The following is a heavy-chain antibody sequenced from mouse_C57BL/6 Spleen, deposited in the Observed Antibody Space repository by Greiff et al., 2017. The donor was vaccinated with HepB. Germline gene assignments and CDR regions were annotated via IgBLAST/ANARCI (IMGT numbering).Heavy chain of an antibody. CDR1: GYTFTSYW. J-gene: IGHJ2*01. Sequence: VQLQQPGAELVKPGASVKMSCKASGYTFTSYWITWVKQRPGQGLEWIGDIYPGSGSTNYNEKFKSKATLTVDTSSSTAYMQLSSLTSEDSAVYYCARSEYYYGSWGFDYWGQGTTLTVSS. D-gene: IGHD1-1*01. V-gene: IGHV1-55*01. CDR2: IYPGSGST. CDR3: ARSEYYYGSWGFDY.